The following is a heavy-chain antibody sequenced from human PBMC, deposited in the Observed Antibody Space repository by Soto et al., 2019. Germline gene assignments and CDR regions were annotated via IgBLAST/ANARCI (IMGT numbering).Heavy chain of an antibody. CDR3: TKFLRDSRSP. CDR2: ISGSGDST. V-gene: IGHV3-23*01. Sequence: EAQLLESGGGLVQPGGSLRLSCAASGFTFTSYAMSWVRQAPGEGLEWVSGISGSGDSTYYADSVKGRFTISRDNSKHTLYLQMNSLRAEDTAVYYCTKFLRDSRSPWGQGTLVTVSS. J-gene: IGHJ5*02. CDR1: GFTFTSYA. D-gene: IGHD3-22*01.